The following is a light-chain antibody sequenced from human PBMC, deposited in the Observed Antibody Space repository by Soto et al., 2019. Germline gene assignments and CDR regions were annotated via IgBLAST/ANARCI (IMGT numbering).Light chain of an antibody. Sequence: EIVLTQSPGILSLSPGERVTLSCRASQSVSSNLAWYQQKPGQAPRLLIYGASTRATGIPATFSGSGSGTEFTLTISTLQSEDFAVYYCQQYNNWPRTVGQGTKVDIK. CDR1: QSVSSN. V-gene: IGKV3-15*01. CDR3: QQYNNWPRT. J-gene: IGKJ1*01. CDR2: GAS.